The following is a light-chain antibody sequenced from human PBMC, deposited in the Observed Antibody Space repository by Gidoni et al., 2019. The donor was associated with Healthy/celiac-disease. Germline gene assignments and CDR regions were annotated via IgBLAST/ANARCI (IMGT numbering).Light chain of an antibody. V-gene: IGKV2-28*01. CDR3: MQALQTPWT. CDR2: LGS. CDR1: QSLLHSNGYNY. J-gene: IGKJ1*01. Sequence: DIVMPQSPLSLPVTPGESASIACRSSQSLLHSNGYNYLDWYLQKPGQSPQLRIYLGSNRASGVPDRFSGSGSGTDFTLKISRVEAEDVGVYYCMQALQTPWTFGQGTKVEIK.